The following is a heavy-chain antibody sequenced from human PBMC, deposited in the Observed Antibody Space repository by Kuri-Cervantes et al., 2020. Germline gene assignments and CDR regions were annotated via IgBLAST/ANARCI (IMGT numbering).Heavy chain of an antibody. V-gene: IGHV4-61*01. CDR2: IYYSGST. D-gene: IGHD2-2*03. CDR3: ARWMGPRFDP. CDR1: GGSVSSGSYY. Sequence: SETLSLTCTVSGGSVSSGSYYWSWIRQPPGKGPEWTGYIYYSGSTNYNPSLKSRVTISVGTSKNQFSLKLSSVTAADTAVYYCARWMGPRFDPWGQGTLVTVSS. J-gene: IGHJ5*02.